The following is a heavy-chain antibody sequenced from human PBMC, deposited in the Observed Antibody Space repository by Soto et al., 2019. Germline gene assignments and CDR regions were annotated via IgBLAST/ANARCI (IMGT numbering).Heavy chain of an antibody. J-gene: IGHJ3*01. Sequence: EVQLLESGGGLVQPGGSLRLSCAASGFTFSNNAMSWVRQAPGKGLEWVSSISGSGGNTYYAESVKGRFTISRDNTKNTLYVQINTLRAEDRAVYYCAKDRGYSYGWAKSDAFDVWGQGTMVTVSS. CDR1: GFTFSNNA. CDR3: AKDRGYSYGWAKSDAFDV. D-gene: IGHD5-18*01. CDR2: ISGSGGNT. V-gene: IGHV3-23*01.